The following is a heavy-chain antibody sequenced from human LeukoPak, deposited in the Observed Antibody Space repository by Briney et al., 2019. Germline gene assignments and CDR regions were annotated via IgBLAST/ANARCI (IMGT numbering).Heavy chain of an antibody. CDR3: AKGGGYGSGSYYIPIY. V-gene: IGHV3-23*01. CDR1: GFTFSSYA. J-gene: IGHJ4*02. D-gene: IGHD3-10*01. CDR2: ISGSGGST. Sequence: GGSLRLSCAASGFTFSSYAMSWVRQAPGKGLEWVSAISGSGGSTYYADSVKGRFTISRDNSKNALYLQMNSLRAEDTAVYYCAKGGGYGSGSYYIPIYWGQGTLVTVSS.